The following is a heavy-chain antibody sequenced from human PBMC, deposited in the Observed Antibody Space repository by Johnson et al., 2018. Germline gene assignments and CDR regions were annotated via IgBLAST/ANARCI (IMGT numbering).Heavy chain of an antibody. CDR1: GFSLTNFW. CDR2: IYTDATTT. Sequence: VQLQESGGGSVQPGGSLRLSCAASGFSLTNFWMHWVRQVPGKGLVWVSFIYTDATTTTYADSVKGRFTISRDNAKNTVYLQINNLGVEDTARYYCARGKFHAFDIWCQGTIVTVSS. J-gene: IGHJ3*02. V-gene: IGHV3-74*01. CDR3: ARGKFHAFDI.